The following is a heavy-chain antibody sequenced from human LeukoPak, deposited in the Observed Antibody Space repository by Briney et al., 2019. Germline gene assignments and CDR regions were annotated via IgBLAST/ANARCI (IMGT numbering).Heavy chain of an antibody. D-gene: IGHD3-10*01. CDR1: GGSFSGYY. CDR2: INHSGST. Sequence: KPSETLSLTCAVYGGSFSGYYWSWIRQPPGKGLEWIGEINHSGSTNYNPSLKSRVTISVDTSKNQFSLKLSSVTAADTAVYYCARSRRITMVRGVPGGFDYWGQGTLVTVSS. V-gene: IGHV4-34*01. J-gene: IGHJ4*02. CDR3: ARSRRITMVRGVPGGFDY.